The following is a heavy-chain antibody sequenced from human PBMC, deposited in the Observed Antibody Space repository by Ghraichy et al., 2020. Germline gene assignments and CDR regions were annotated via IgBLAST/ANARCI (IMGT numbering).Heavy chain of an antibody. Sequence: GGSLRLSCAASGFTFSSYAMSWVRQAPGKGLEWVSAISGSGGNTYYADSVKGRFTFSRDNSKNTLYLQMNSLRAEDTAVYYCAKHVGRGGGSFFHHWGQGTLVTVSA. CDR3: AKHVGRGGGSFFHH. CDR2: ISGSGGNT. J-gene: IGHJ1*01. D-gene: IGHD4-23*01. CDR1: GFTFSSYA. V-gene: IGHV3-23*01.